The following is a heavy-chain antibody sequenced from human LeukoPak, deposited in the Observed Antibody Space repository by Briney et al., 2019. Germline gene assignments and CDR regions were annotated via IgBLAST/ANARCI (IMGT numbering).Heavy chain of an antibody. J-gene: IGHJ5*02. CDR1: GYTFTSYA. V-gene: IGHV1-3*01. CDR3: ARDGYNHWFDP. D-gene: IGHD5-24*01. CDR2: INAGNGNT. Sequence: GASAKVSCKASGYTFTSYAMHWVRQAPGQRLGWMGWINAGNGNTKYSQKFQGRITITTDTSASTVYMELSSLRSEDTAVYYCARDGYNHWFDPWGQGTLVTVSS.